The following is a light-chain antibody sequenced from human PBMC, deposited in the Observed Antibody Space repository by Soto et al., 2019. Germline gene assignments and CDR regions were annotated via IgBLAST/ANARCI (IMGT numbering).Light chain of an antibody. CDR3: QQLNSYPLT. Sequence: DIQLTQSPSFLSASVGDRVTITCRASQGISNHLAWFQQKPGKAPNLLISAASTLQSGVPSRFRGSVSGTDFTLTISSLQPEDFASYYCQQLNSYPLTFGGGTKVEIK. V-gene: IGKV1-9*01. CDR1: QGISNH. J-gene: IGKJ4*01. CDR2: AAS.